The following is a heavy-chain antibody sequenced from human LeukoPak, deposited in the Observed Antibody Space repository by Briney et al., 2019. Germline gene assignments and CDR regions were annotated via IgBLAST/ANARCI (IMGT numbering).Heavy chain of an antibody. J-gene: IGHJ4*02. CDR3: ARPYYDILTGDFDY. CDR1: GLTFSSYA. D-gene: IGHD3-9*01. Sequence: GSLRLSCAASGLTFSSYAMSWVRQAPGKGLEWVSAISCSGGSTYYADSVKGRFTISRDNSKNTLYLQMNSLRAEDTAVYYCARPYYDILTGDFDYWGQGTLVTVSS. V-gene: IGHV3-23*01. CDR2: ISCSGGST.